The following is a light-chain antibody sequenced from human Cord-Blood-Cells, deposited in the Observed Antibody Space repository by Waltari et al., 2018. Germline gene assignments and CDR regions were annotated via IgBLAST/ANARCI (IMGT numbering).Light chain of an antibody. CDR2: EGS. J-gene: IGLJ2*01. V-gene: IGLV2-23*03. CDR1: SSDVGSYNL. Sequence: LTQPASVSGSPGQSITISCTGTSSDVGSYNLVSWYQQHPGKAPKLMIYEGSKRPSGVSNRFSGSKSGNTASLTISGLQAEDEADYYCCSYAGSSTFVVFGGGTKLTVL. CDR3: CSYAGSSTFVV.